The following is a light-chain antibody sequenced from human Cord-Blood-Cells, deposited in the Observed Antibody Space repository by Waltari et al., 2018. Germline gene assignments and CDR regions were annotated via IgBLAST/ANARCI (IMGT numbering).Light chain of an antibody. J-gene: IGLJ3*02. CDR2: EGS. CDR1: SSDVGSYNL. Sequence: QSALTQPASVSGSPGHSITISCTGTSSDVGSYNLVSWYQQHPGKAPKLMIYEGSKRPSGVSNRFSGSKSGNTASLTISGLQAEDEADYYCCSYAGSLWVFGGGTKLTVL. CDR3: CSYAGSLWV. V-gene: IGLV2-23*01.